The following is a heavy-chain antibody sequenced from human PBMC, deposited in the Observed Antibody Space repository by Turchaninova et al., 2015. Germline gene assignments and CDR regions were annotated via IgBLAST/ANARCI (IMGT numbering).Heavy chain of an antibody. CDR3: ATSDDLYSSSCY. CDR2: VSHSGST. Sequence: QVQLQESGPGLVKPSETLSLTCAVSGYSISSGYYWGWIRQPPGKGLEWIGSVSHSGSTYYTPSLKSRVTISVDTSKNQFSLKLTSVTAADTAVYYCATSDDLYSSSCYWGQGTLVTVSS. CDR1: GYSISSGYY. J-gene: IGHJ4*02. V-gene: IGHV4-38-2*01. D-gene: IGHD6-13*01.